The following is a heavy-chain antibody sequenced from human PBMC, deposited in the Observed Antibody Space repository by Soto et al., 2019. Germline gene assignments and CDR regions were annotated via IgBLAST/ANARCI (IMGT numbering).Heavy chain of an antibody. CDR1: GGSVSSGSYY. CDR2: IYYSGST. V-gene: IGHV4-61*01. J-gene: IGHJ3*02. CDR3: ARWAADCGNSAAFDI. D-gene: IGHD2-21*02. Sequence: SETLSLTCTVSGGSVSSGSYYWSWIRQPPGKGLEWIGYIYYSGSTNYNPSLKSLVTISVDTSKNQFSLKLSSVTAADTAVYYCARWAADCGNSAAFDIWGQGTMVTVSS.